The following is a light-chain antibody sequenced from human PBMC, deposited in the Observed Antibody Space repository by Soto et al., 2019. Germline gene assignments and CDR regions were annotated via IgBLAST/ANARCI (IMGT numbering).Light chain of an antibody. Sequence: EIVMTQSPATLSVSTGERAILSCRASHSVSSNLSWLQKKPGQAPRLLIYDASKWATGIPARFSGSGSGTDFTLTISSLEPEDFAVYYCQQRGNWPLTFGGGTKVDIK. CDR1: HSVSSN. CDR2: DAS. J-gene: IGKJ4*01. CDR3: QQRGNWPLT. V-gene: IGKV3-11*01.